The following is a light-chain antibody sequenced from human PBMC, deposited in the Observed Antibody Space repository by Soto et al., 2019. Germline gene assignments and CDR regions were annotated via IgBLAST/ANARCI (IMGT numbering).Light chain of an antibody. CDR2: DVT. CDR1: GSDIGGYNY. V-gene: IGLV2-14*03. J-gene: IGLJ2*01. Sequence: QSALTQFASVSGSPGQSITISCTGTGSDIGGYNYVSWYQQHPGKAPKLMIYDVTNRPSGVSDRFSGSKSGNTASLTISGLQAEDEADYYCSSYTSSMTLVFGGGTKLTVL. CDR3: SSYTSSMTLV.